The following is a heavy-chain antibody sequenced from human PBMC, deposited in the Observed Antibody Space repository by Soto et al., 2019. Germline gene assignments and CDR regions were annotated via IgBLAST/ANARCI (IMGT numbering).Heavy chain of an antibody. CDR3: ASSGHIFPGVF. CDR1: GASMSGSY. V-gene: IGHV4-59*01. CDR2: LHYSGST. Sequence: SETLSLTCTVSGASMSGSYGSLIRPSPGKGLEHIGYLHYSGSTNYNPSLKSRVTISMDTSKNQLSLKLSSVTAADKDIYSCASSGHIFPGVFWGQGRLVTVSS. D-gene: IGHD3-10*01. J-gene: IGHJ4*02.